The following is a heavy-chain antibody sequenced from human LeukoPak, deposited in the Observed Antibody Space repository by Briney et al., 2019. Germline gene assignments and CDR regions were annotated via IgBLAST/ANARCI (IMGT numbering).Heavy chain of an antibody. D-gene: IGHD2-2*01. J-gene: IGHJ5*02. CDR2: IYYSGST. CDR3: ARTRDLGYCSSTSCYVNWFDP. V-gene: IGHV4-59*08. Sequence: PGGSLRLSCAASGFTFSSYAMSWIRQPPGKGLEWIGYIYYSGSTNYNPSLKSRVTISVGTSKNQFSLKLSSVTAADTAVYYCARTRDLGYCSSTSCYVNWFDPWGQGTLVTVSS. CDR1: GFTFSSYA.